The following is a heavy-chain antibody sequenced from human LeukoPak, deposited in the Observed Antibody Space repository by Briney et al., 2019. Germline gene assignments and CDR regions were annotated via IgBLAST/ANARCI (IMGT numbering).Heavy chain of an antibody. D-gene: IGHD3-22*01. V-gene: IGHV1-18*01. CDR2: ISAYNGNT. CDR3: ARDPKNYYDSSGYYSNY. CDR1: GYTFTSYG. Sequence: ASVKVSCKASGYTFTSYGISWVRQAPGQGLEWMGWISAYNGNTNYAQKLQGRVTMTTDTSTSTAYTELRSLRSDDTAVYYCARDPKNYYDSSGYYSNYWGQGTLVTVSS. J-gene: IGHJ4*02.